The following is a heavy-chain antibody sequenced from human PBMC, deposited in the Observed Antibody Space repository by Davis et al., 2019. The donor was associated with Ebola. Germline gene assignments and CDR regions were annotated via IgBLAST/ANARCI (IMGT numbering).Heavy chain of an antibody. Sequence: PGGSLRLSCAASGFTFSTYWMNWVRQAPGKGLEWVANIKEDGSEKYYVDSVKGRFTISRDNAKNSLYLQMNILRVEDTAVYYCARTVDWYEKYGDSDFDYWGQGTLVTVSS. CDR2: IKEDGSEK. D-gene: IGHD4-17*01. CDR1: GFTFSTYW. CDR3: ARTVDWYEKYGDSDFDY. J-gene: IGHJ4*02. V-gene: IGHV3-7*01.